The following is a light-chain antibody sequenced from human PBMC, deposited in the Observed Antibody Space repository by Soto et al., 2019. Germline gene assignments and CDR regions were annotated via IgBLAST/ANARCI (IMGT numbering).Light chain of an antibody. CDR1: SSDVGGYNY. Sequence: QSALTQPASVSGSPGQSITISCTGTSSDVGGYNYVSWYQQHPGKAPKLMIYEVSHRPSGVSSRFSGSKSGNTASLTISGLQAEDEAEYFCSSCTSSSTVVFGGGTKLTVL. CDR2: EVS. V-gene: IGLV2-14*01. CDR3: SSCTSSSTVV. J-gene: IGLJ2*01.